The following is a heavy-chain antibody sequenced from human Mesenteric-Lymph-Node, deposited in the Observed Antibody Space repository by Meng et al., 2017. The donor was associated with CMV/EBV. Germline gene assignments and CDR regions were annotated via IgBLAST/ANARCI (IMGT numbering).Heavy chain of an antibody. CDR1: GGSFSGYY. J-gene: IGHJ4*02. CDR3: ASAEYDFWSGYSDY. V-gene: IGHV4-34*01. CDR2: INHSGST. D-gene: IGHD3-3*01. Sequence: SETLSLTCAVYGGSFSGYYWSWIRQPPGKGLEWIGEINHSGSTNYNPSLKSRVTISVDTSKNQFSLKLSSVTAADTAVYYCASAEYDFWSGYSDYWGQGTLVTVSS.